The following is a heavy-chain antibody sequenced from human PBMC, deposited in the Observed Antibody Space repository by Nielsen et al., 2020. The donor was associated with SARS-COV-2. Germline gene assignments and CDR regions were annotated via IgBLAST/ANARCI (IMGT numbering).Heavy chain of an antibody. CDR3: AKLEETDY. Sequence: SLKISCAASGFTFDDYAMHWVRQAPGKGLEWVSGISWNSGSIGYADSVKGRFTISRDNAKNSLYLQMNSLRAEDTALYYCAKLEETDYWGQGTLVTVSS. CDR2: ISWNSGSI. V-gene: IGHV3-9*01. J-gene: IGHJ4*02. CDR1: GFTFDDYA.